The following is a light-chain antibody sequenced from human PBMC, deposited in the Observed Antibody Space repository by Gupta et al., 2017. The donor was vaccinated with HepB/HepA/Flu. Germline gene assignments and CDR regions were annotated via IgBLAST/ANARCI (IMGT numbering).Light chain of an antibody. Sequence: STLTQLRSVAGSPGQSVTSTCTRTISDFGAYNHVYWYQHHPGKATIILIYDVHQWTSVAPGRFSGSKSGNTASLTISGLQAEDEADYYCCSYAVPDTYVFGTGTKVTVL. J-gene: IGLJ1*01. CDR1: ISDFGAYNH. CDR2: DVH. V-gene: IGLV2-11*01. CDR3: CSYAVPDTYV.